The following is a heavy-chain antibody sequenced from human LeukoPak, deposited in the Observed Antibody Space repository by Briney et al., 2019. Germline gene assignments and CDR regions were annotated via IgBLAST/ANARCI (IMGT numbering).Heavy chain of an antibody. D-gene: IGHD6-13*01. CDR3: ARDGPIAGPADY. V-gene: IGHV1-69*05. CDR2: IIPIFGTA. CDR1: GGTFSSYA. J-gene: IGHJ4*02. Sequence: SVKVSCKASGGTFSSYAISWVRQAPGQGLEWMGGIIPIFGTANYAQKFQGRVTITTDESTSTVYMELSSLRSEDTAVYYCARDGPIAGPADYWGQGTLVTVSS.